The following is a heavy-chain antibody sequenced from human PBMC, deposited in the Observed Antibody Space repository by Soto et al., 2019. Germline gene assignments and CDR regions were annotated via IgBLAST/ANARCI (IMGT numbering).Heavy chain of an antibody. CDR2: IYTSGST. D-gene: IGHD6-19*01. J-gene: IGHJ6*02. V-gene: IGHV4-4*07. Sequence: SETLSLTCTVSGGSISSYYWSWIRQPAGKGLEWIGRIYTSGSTNYNPSLKSRVTMSVDTSKNQFSLKLSSVTAADTAVYYCARAEQCLVRGRYYYYYGMDVWGQGTTVTVSS. CDR3: ARAEQCLVRGRYYYYYGMDV. CDR1: GGSISSYY.